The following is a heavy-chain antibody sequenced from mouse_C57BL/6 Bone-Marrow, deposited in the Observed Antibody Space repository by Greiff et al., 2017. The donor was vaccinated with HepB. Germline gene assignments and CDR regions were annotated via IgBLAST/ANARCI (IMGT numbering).Heavy chain of an antibody. J-gene: IGHJ2*01. CDR2: VSECSDSI. CDR3: ARRDLYDGYYLDY. CDR1: GGDLRDDG. D-gene: IGHD2-3*01. Sequence: EGRGGEEGGGGGERGGEWKREGGEEGGDLRDDGRARGGKETRKGPGWVAWVSECSDSIYYADTVTGRFTISRENAKNTLYLEMSSLRSEDTAMYYCARRDLYDGYYLDYWGQGTTLTVSS. V-gene: IGHV5-15*01.